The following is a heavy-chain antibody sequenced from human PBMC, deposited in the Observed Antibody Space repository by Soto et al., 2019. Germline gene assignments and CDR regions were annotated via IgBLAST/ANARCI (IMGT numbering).Heavy chain of an antibody. Sequence: GESLKISCKGAGYNFAGYWIGWVRQMPGKGLELMGIIYPSDSDTRYRPSFQGQVTISADKSISSAYLQWSSLRASDTAMYYCARGGVSTRTFDYWGQGTPVTVS. J-gene: IGHJ4*02. CDR2: IYPSDSDT. CDR1: GYNFAGYW. V-gene: IGHV5-51*01. CDR3: ARGGVSTRTFDY. D-gene: IGHD3-16*01.